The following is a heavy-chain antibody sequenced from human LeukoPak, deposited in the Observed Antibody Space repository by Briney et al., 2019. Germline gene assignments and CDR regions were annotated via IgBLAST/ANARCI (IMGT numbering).Heavy chain of an antibody. J-gene: IGHJ4*02. D-gene: IGHD3-22*01. Sequence: KPSGTLSLTCAVSGGSISSSNWWSWVRQPPGEGLEWIGEIYHSGSTNYNPSLKSRVTISVDKSKNQFSLKLSSVTAADTAVYYCARDYYDSSGFFVDYWGQGTLVTVSS. CDR3: ARDYYDSSGFFVDY. V-gene: IGHV4-4*02. CDR1: GGSISSSNW. CDR2: IYHSGST.